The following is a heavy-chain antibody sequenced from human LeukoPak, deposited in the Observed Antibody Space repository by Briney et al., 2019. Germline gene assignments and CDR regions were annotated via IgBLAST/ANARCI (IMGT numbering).Heavy chain of an antibody. D-gene: IGHD1-14*01. J-gene: IGHJ4*02. Sequence: GGSLRLSCAASGFTFSSYSMNWVRQASGKGLEWVGRIRSKANSYATAYAASVKGRFTISRDNSKNTLYLQMNSLRAEDTAVYYCAKPARTDYADYWGQGTLVTVSS. CDR1: GFTFSSYS. V-gene: IGHV3-73*01. CDR2: IRSKANSYAT. CDR3: AKPARTDYADY.